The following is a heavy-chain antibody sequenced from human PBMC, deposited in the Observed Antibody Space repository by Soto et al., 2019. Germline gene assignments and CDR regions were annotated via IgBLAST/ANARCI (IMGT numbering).Heavy chain of an antibody. Sequence: EVQLLESGGGLVQPGGSLRLSCAASEFTFSKYAMSWVRQAPGKGLDWVSGISDSGVTTYSADSVKGRFTISRDNSKNTLYLQMNSLRAEDTAVYYCAKGKGTGVTRVGAFDIWGQGTMVTVSS. D-gene: IGHD2-8*02. CDR1: EFTFSKYA. CDR3: AKGKGTGVTRVGAFDI. J-gene: IGHJ3*02. V-gene: IGHV3-23*01. CDR2: ISDSGVTT.